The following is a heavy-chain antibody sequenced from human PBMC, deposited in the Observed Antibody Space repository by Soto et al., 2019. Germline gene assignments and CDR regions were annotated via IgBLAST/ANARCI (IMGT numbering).Heavy chain of an antibody. CDR3: ARDFCTSFDNWFDP. Sequence: LRLSCAASGFTFSSYGMHWVRQAPGKGLEWVAVIWYDGSNKYYADSVKGRFTISRDNSKNTLYLQMNSLRAEDTAVYYCARDFCTSFDNWFDPWGQGTQVTVSS. CDR1: GFTFSSYG. D-gene: IGHD2-2*01. J-gene: IGHJ5*02. CDR2: IWYDGSNK. V-gene: IGHV3-33*01.